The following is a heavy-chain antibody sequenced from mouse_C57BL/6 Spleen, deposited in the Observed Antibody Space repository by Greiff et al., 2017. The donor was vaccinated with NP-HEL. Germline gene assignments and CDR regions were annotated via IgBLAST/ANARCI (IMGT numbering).Heavy chain of an antibody. J-gene: IGHJ4*01. V-gene: IGHV5-9-1*02. D-gene: IGHD2-4*01. Sequence: EVQLEESGEGLVKPGGSLKLSCEASGFTFSSYAMYWVRQTPEKRLEWVAYIISGGGYIYYADNVKGRFTMSRDKARNTLYLQMSSLKSEDTAMYYCTREDYDVMAYAMYYWGQGASVTVSS. CDR1: GFTFSSYA. CDR2: IISGGGYI. CDR3: TREDYDVMAYAMYY.